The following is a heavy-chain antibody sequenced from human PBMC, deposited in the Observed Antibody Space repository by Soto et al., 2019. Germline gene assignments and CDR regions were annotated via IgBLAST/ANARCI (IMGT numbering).Heavy chain of an antibody. Sequence: PGGSLRLSCAASGFTFSSYGMHWVRQAPGKGLEWVAVISYDGSNKYYADSVKGRFTISRDNSKNTLYLQMNSLRAEDMAVYYCGRTVVLATQAHFDFCGQGTVVTVSS. J-gene: IGHJ4*02. V-gene: IGHV3-30*03. D-gene: IGHD2-15*01. CDR2: ISYDGSNK. CDR1: GFTFSSYG. CDR3: GRTVVLATQAHFDF.